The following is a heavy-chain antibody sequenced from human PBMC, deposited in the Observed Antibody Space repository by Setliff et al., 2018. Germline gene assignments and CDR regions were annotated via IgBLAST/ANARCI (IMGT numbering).Heavy chain of an antibody. J-gene: IGHJ3*02. CDR1: GGSFNSYY. Sequence: SETLSLTCAVYGGSFNSYYWSWIRQPPGKGLEWIGEINPSGSTNYNPSLKIRVTMSVDTSKNQFSLKLSSVTAADTAVYYCARGLSYYDNSGYLLAPYAFDIWGQGTMVTVSS. CDR2: INPSGST. D-gene: IGHD3-22*01. CDR3: ARGLSYYDNSGYLLAPYAFDI. V-gene: IGHV4-34*01.